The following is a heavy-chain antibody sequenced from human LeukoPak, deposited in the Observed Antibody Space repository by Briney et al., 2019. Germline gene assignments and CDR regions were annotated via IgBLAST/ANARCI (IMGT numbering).Heavy chain of an antibody. V-gene: IGHV1-8*01. CDR3: TVARYYYNSSGYYPFDY. CDR1: GYTFFGYD. D-gene: IGHD3-22*01. J-gene: IGHJ4*02. CDR2: MNPNSGNT. Sequence: ASVKVSCKASGYTFFGYDINWVRQATGQGLEWMGWMNPNSGNTGYAQKFQGRVTMTRTTSISTAYMELSSLRSEDTAVYYCTVARYYYNSSGYYPFDYWGQGSLVTVSS.